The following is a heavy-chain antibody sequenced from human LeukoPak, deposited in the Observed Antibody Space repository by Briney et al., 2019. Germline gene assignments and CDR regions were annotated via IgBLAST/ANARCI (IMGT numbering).Heavy chain of an antibody. J-gene: IGHJ4*02. CDR3: ARLKDDVTKLDY. CDR1: GFTFGRYW. V-gene: IGHV3-7*01. CDR2: INQGGSRL. D-gene: IGHD2-8*01. Sequence: GGSLRLSCAGSGFTFGRYWMSWVRQAPGKGLEWVASINQGGSRLHYLDSVTGRFIISRDDAQNSLFLQMTRLRVDNTAVYYCARLKDDVTKLDYWSQGTLVIVSS.